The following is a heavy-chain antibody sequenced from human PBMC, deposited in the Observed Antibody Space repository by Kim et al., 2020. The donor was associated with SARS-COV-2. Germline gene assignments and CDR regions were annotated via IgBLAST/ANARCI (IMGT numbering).Heavy chain of an antibody. V-gene: IGHV3-21*01. Sequence: GGSLRLSCAASGFTFSSYSMNWVRQAPGKGLEWVSSISSSSSYIYYADSVKGRFTISRDNAKNSLYLQMNSLRAEDTAVYYCARDVMVRGVGWDYGMDVWGQGTTVTVSS. CDR2: ISSSSSYI. D-gene: IGHD3-10*01. CDR1: GFTFSSYS. CDR3: ARDVMVRGVGWDYGMDV. J-gene: IGHJ6*02.